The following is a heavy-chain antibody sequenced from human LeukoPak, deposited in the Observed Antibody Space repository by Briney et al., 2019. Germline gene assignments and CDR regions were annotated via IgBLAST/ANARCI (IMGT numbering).Heavy chain of an antibody. CDR1: GGSFSCYY. J-gene: IGHJ6*03. D-gene: IGHD3-10*01. CDR3: ARLGSVGYYNYQYMDI. Sequence: SETLSLTCAVYGGSFSCYYWSWIRQPPGKGLEWIGEINHIGNTNYDPSLRSRVTISVDTSKNQFSLSLTSATAADTAVYFCARLGSVGYYNYQYMDIWGNGTTVTVSS. CDR2: INHIGNT. V-gene: IGHV4-34*01.